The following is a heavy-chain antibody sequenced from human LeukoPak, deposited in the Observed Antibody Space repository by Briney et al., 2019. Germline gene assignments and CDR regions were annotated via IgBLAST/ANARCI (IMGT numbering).Heavy chain of an antibody. CDR3: ARPSGDILTGYYGL. V-gene: IGHV4-59*08. D-gene: IGHD3-9*01. J-gene: IGHJ4*02. Sequence: SETLSLTCTVSGGSISTYYWSWIRQRPGKELEFIGYTHYSGSSDYNPSLKSRITMSIDTSRSQFSLNLNSVTASDTAVYYCARPSGDILTGYYGLWGQGTLVTVSS. CDR1: GGSISTYY. CDR2: THYSGSS.